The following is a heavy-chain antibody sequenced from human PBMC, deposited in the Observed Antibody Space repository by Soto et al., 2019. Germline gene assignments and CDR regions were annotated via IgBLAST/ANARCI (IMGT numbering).Heavy chain of an antibody. D-gene: IGHD3-16*01. J-gene: IGHJ4*02. CDR1: GFTFSSYG. CDR2: IWYDGSNK. Sequence: GGSLRLSCAASGFTFSSYGMHWVRQAPGKGLEWVAVIWYDGSNKYYADSVKGRFTVSRDNSKNTLYLQMNSLRAEDTAVYYCARDGSLGLGELLFDYWGKGPLVTVSS. V-gene: IGHV3-33*01. CDR3: ARDGSLGLGELLFDY.